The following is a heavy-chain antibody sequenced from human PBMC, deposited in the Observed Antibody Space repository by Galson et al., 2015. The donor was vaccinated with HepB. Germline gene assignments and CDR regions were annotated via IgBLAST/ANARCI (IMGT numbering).Heavy chain of an antibody. CDR1: GYTFTGYY. J-gene: IGHJ4*02. V-gene: IGHV1-2*02. D-gene: IGHD3-16*01. Sequence: SVKVSCKASGYTFTGYYMHWVRQAPGQGPEWMGWINPDSGDTNYAQKFQGRVTMTRDTSITTAYMELSRLRSDDTAVFYCAMGAGLYYFDYWGQGTLVTVSS. CDR3: AMGAGLYYFDY. CDR2: INPDSGDT.